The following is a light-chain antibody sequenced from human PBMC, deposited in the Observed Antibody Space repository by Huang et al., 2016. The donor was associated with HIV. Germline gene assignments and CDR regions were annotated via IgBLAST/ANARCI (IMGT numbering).Light chain of an antibody. V-gene: IGKV4-1*01. CDR3: QQYYSSPQT. CDR1: QSVYSSSTSKDY. Sequence: IIMPQAPDSLAVSLAERATLNCRSRQSVYSSSTSKDYMAWFQQKPGQPPRLLRFWASTREAGVPDRFSGSGSGTHFTLTIANLEAEDAAIYYCQQYYSSPQTFGQGTRVEVK. CDR2: WAS. J-gene: IGKJ1*01.